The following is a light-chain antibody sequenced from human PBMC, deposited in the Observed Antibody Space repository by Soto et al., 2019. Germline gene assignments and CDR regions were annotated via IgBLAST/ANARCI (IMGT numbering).Light chain of an antibody. CDR1: QSVSSY. J-gene: IGKJ1*01. CDR3: QQYGGSSWT. V-gene: IGKV3-11*01. Sequence: EIVLTQSPATLSLSPGERATLSCRASQSVSSYLAWYQQKPGQAPRLLIYDASNRATGIPARFSGSGSGTDFTLTISSLEPEAFEVYYCQQYGGSSWTFGQGTKVDIK. CDR2: DAS.